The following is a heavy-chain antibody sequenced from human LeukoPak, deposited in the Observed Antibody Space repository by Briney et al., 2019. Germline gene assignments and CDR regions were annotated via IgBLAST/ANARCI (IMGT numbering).Heavy chain of an antibody. CDR3: AKALGSGWSPSGPDY. CDR2: IWYDGSSK. J-gene: IGHJ4*01. Sequence: GGSLRLSCAPSGFTFTSHAMHWVRQAPGKGLEWVALIWYDGSSKNYADSVKGRFTISRDFSKNMLYLQMDSLRVEDTAVYYCAKALGSGWSPSGPDYWGHGTLVTVSS. CDR1: GFTFTSHA. D-gene: IGHD6-19*01. V-gene: IGHV3-33*06.